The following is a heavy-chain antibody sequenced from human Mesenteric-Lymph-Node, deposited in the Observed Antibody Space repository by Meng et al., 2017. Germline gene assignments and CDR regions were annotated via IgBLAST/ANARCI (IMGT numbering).Heavy chain of an antibody. Sequence: QGQLVQSGSELKKPGASVKVSCKASGYTFTRYPMNWVRQASGQGLEWMGWISTNTGNPTYAQGFTGRFVFSVDTSVSTAYLQISSLKAEDTAVYYCGTLKYTSGFYGPAYWGQGALVTVSS. CDR2: ISTNTGNP. CDR1: GYTFTRYP. J-gene: IGHJ4*02. D-gene: IGHD6-19*01. CDR3: GTLKYTSGFYGPAY. V-gene: IGHV7-4-1*02.